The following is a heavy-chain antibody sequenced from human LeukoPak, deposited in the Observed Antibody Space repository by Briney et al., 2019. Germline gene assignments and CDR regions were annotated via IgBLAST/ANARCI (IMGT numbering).Heavy chain of an antibody. CDR2: IYYSGST. J-gene: IGHJ4*02. CDR3: ARERALLWFGELFGY. Sequence: SETLSLTCTVSGGSIRSYYWSWIRQPPGKGLEWIAYIYYSGSTNYNPSLKSRVTISVDTSKNQFSLKLSSVTAADTAVYYCARERALLWFGELFGYWGQGTLVTVSS. V-gene: IGHV4-59*12. CDR1: GGSIRSYY. D-gene: IGHD3-10*01.